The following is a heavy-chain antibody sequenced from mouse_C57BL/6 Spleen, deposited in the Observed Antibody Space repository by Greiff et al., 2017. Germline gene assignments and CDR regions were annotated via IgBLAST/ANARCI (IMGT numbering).Heavy chain of an antibody. CDR2: IWSGGST. CDR3: ARNSFYYYGSSYDWYFDV. J-gene: IGHJ1*03. Sequence: VHLVESGPGLVQPSQSLSITCTVSGFSLTSYGVHWVRQSPGKGLEWLGVIWSGGSTDYNAAFISRLSISKDNSKSQVFFKMNSLQADDTAIYYFARNSFYYYGSSYDWYFDVWGTGTTVTVSS. D-gene: IGHD1-1*01. V-gene: IGHV2-2*01. CDR1: GFSLTSYG.